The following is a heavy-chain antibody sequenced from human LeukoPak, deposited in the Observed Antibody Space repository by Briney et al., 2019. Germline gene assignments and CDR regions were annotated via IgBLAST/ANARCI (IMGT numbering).Heavy chain of an antibody. CDR3: ARDPDRSGFDF. J-gene: IGHJ4*02. V-gene: IGHV3-66*01. CDR1: GFTFSNYY. D-gene: IGHD3-10*01. Sequence: GGSLRLSCATSGFTFSNYYMTWVRQAPGKGLEWVSLIYSGGSTYYADSVKGRFTISRDNSKNTLYLQMNSLRAEDTAVYYCARDPDRSGFDFWGQGTLVTVSS. CDR2: IYSGGST.